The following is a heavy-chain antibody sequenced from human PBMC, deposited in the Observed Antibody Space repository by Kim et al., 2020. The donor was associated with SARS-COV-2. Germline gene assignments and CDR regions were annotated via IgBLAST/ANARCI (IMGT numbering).Heavy chain of an antibody. V-gene: IGHV4-34*01. Sequence: SETLSLTCAVYGGSFSGYYWSWIRQPPGKGLEWIGEINHSGSTNYNPSLKSRVTISVDTSKNQFSLKLSSVTAADTAVYYCARCGTGVVVPAAIKPSGWQWLGECRFDYWGQGTLVTVSS. J-gene: IGHJ4*02. CDR3: ARCGTGVVVPAAIKPSGWQWLGECRFDY. D-gene: IGHD2-2*02. CDR1: GGSFSGYY. CDR2: INHSGST.